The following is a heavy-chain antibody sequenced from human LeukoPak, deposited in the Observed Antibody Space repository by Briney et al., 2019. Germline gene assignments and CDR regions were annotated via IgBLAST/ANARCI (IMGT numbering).Heavy chain of an antibody. V-gene: IGHV3-74*01. CDR2: INSDGSST. Sequence: GGSLRLSCAASGFTFSSYWMHWVRQAPGKGLVWVSRINSDGSSTSYADSVKGRFTISRDNAKNTLYLQMNSLRAEDTAVYYCARAQGYCSNTSCYQNPYYYMDVWGKGTTVTVSS. J-gene: IGHJ6*03. CDR1: GFTFSSYW. D-gene: IGHD2-2*01. CDR3: ARAQGYCSNTSCYQNPYYYMDV.